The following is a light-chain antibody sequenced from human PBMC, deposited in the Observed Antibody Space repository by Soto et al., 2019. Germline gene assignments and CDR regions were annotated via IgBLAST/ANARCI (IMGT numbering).Light chain of an antibody. J-gene: IGKJ1*01. V-gene: IGKV3-20*01. CDR1: QSVINNY. CDR3: QQYGSSPRT. Sequence: EIVLTXSPGTLSLSPXXRATLSCRASQSVINNYLAWYQQKPGQAPRLLIYGASNTASGFPDRFSGSRSGKDLTLTISRLEPEDFAVYHCQQYGSSPRTFGQGTKVEIK. CDR2: GAS.